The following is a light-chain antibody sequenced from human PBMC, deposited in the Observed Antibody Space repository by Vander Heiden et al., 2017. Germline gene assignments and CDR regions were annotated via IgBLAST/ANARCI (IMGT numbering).Light chain of an antibody. CDR2: WAS. CDR3: QQYYSTPYT. V-gene: IGKV4-1*01. CDR1: QSVLYSSNNKNY. Sequence: VMIQSPDSLAVSLGERATINCKSSQSVLYSSNNKNYLAWYQQKPGQPPKLLIYWASTRESGVPDRFSGSGSGTDFTLTISSLQAEDVAVYYCQQYYSTPYTFGQGTKLEIK. J-gene: IGKJ2*01.